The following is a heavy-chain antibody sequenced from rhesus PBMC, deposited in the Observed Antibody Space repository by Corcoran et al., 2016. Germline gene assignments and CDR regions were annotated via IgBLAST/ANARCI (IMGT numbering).Heavy chain of an antibody. V-gene: IGHV3S5*01. CDR1: GFTFSSYG. CDR3: AKDPRIAAAPEYFEF. D-gene: IGHD6-31*01. CDR2: ISNGGCST. Sequence: EVQLVESGGGLVQPGGSLRLSCAASGFTFSSYGMSWVRQALGKGLEWVSYISNGGCSTDDAEPVTGRFTIARDNAKNTLSLQMNSLRAEDTAVYYCAKDPRIAAAPEYFEFWGQGALVTVSS. J-gene: IGHJ1*01.